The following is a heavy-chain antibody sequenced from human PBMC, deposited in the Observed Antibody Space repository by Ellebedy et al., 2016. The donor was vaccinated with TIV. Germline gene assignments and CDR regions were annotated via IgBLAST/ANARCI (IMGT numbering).Heavy chain of an antibody. CDR3: ASEVSSSSWYSRAFDI. Sequence: ASVNVSCKASGGTFSRYGINWVRQAPGQGLEWMGGIIPIFGKVNYAQKFQGRVTITADESTSTAYMELYSLRSEDTAVYYCASEVSSSSWYSRAFDIWGQGTVVSVSS. CDR1: GGTFSRYG. D-gene: IGHD6-13*01. V-gene: IGHV1-69*13. CDR2: IIPIFGKV. J-gene: IGHJ3*02.